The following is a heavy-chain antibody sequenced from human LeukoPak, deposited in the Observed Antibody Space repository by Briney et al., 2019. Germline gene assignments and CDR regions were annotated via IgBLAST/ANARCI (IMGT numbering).Heavy chain of an antibody. Sequence: GGSLRLSCAASGFTFSSHAMSWVRQAPGKGLEWVSAISGSGGSTYYADSVKGRFTISRDNSKNTLYLQMNSLRAEDTAVYYCATDHDPHAYFDYWGQGTLVTVSS. J-gene: IGHJ4*02. CDR1: GFTFSSHA. CDR3: ATDHDPHAYFDY. V-gene: IGHV3-23*01. D-gene: IGHD1-14*01. CDR2: ISGSGGST.